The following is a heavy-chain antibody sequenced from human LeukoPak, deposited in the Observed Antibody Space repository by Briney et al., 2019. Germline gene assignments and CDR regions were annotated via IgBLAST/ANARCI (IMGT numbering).Heavy chain of an antibody. Sequence: PGGSLRLSCAASGFTFSSYEMNWVRQAPGKGLEWVSYISSSGSTIYYADSVKGRFTISRDNAKNSLYLQMNSLRAEDTAVYYCARDSSGWSYYFGYWGQGTLVTVSS. V-gene: IGHV3-48*03. CDR3: ARDSSGWSYYFGY. CDR2: ISSSGSTI. D-gene: IGHD6-19*01. CDR1: GFTFSSYE. J-gene: IGHJ4*02.